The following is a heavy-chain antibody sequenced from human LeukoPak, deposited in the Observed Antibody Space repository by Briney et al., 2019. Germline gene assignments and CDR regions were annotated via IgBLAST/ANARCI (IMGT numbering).Heavy chain of an antibody. V-gene: IGHV1-2*02. Sequence: GASVTVSCKASGYTFTGYYMHWVRQAPGEGLEGMGWINPNSGGTNYAQKFPGRVTMPRDTSISTAYMELSTLRSADTAVYYCASGYYDFWSGYSYDYWGQGTLVTVSS. CDR1: GYTFTGYY. J-gene: IGHJ4*02. CDR2: INPNSGGT. CDR3: ASGYYDFWSGYSYDY. D-gene: IGHD3-3*01.